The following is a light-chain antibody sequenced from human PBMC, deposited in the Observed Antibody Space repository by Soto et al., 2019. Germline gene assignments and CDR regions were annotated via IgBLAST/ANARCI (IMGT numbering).Light chain of an antibody. CDR2: EVT. CDR1: TSDVGSYNL. J-gene: IGLJ1*01. CDR3: CSFAGSTTLYV. Sequence: QSALTQPASVSGSPGQSITISCTGTTSDVGSYNLVSWYQQHPGKAPKLMIYEVTKRPSGVSNRFSGSKSGNTASLTISGLQAEDEAEDYCCSFAGSTTLYVFGTGTKLTVL. V-gene: IGLV2-23*02.